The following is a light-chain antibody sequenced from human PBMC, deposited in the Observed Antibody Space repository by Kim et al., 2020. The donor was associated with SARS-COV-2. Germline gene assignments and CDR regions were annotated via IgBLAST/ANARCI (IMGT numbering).Light chain of an antibody. V-gene: IGKV3-11*01. CDR1: QNVGSY. J-gene: IGKJ4*01. CDR2: ETS. Sequence: EIVLTQSPATLSLSPGDRATLSCRASQNVGSYLAWYQQKPGQAPRLLIHETSNRATGIPARFSGSGSGTDFTLTISSLEPEDFAVYFCQHRGNWPLTFGGGTKVDIK. CDR3: QHRGNWPLT.